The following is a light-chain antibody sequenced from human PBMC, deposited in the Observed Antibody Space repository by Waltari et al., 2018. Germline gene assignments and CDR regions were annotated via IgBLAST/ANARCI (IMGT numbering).Light chain of an antibody. Sequence: DIVLTQSPDSLVASRGERAHIHRKSSQSFLYNSNDKNYLAWYQQKPGKPPKLLIYCASTWHSGVPYRFSGSGSATDLTLTISSLQAEDVAVYYCQQYDSRQTFGQGTKVEIK. V-gene: IGKV4-1*01. CDR1: QSFLYNSNDKNY. J-gene: IGKJ1*01. CDR2: CAS. CDR3: QQYDSRQT.